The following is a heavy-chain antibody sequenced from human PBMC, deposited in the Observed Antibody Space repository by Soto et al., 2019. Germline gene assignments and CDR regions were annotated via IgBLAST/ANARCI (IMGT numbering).Heavy chain of an antibody. Sequence: QLQLQESGPGLVKPSETLSLTCTVSGGSISSSSYYWGWIRQPPGKGLEWIGSIYYSGSTYYNPSLKRRVTISVDTSKNQFSLKLSSVTAADTAVYYCARQDPVLMALDYWGQGTLVTVSS. D-gene: IGHD5-12*01. CDR3: ARQDPVLMALDY. J-gene: IGHJ4*02. CDR1: GGSISSSSYY. CDR2: IYYSGST. V-gene: IGHV4-39*01.